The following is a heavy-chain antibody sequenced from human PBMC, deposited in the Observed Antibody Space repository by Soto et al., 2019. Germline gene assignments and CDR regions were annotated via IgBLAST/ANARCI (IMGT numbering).Heavy chain of an antibody. D-gene: IGHD3-3*01. V-gene: IGHV3-23*01. J-gene: IGHJ4*02. CDR1: GFTFSSNA. CDR3: AKDRVPITIFGVVIIPPDGFDY. Sequence: GGALRVSCAASGFTFSSNAMSWVRQAPGKGLEWVSAISGSGGSTYYADSVKGRFTISRDNSKNTLYLQMNSLRAEDTAVYYCAKDRVPITIFGVVIIPPDGFDYWGQGTLVTVSS. CDR2: ISGSGGST.